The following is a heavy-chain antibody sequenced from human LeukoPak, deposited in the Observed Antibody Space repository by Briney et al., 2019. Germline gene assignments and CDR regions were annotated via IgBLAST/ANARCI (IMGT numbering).Heavy chain of an antibody. V-gene: IGHV5-51*01. CDR3: ARRGVVGSKVFDY. J-gene: IGHJ4*02. CDR1: GYNFAYYW. CDR2: IYPNDSDT. Sequence: GESLKISCEGSGYNFAYYWVGWVRQMPGKGLEWMGIIYPNDSDTRYSPSFQGQVTISAGKSINTAYLQWSSLKASDTAMYYCARRGVVGSKVFDYWGQGTLVTVSS. D-gene: IGHD1-26*01.